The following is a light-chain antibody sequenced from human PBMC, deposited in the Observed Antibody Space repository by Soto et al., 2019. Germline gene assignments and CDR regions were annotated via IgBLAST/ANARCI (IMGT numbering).Light chain of an antibody. Sequence: EIVFAESPVTLALSPGERATLSCRASHSVSSSLAWYQQNPGQAPRLLIYDASNRATGIPDRFSGSGSGTDFTLTISSLEPEDFAVYYCQQRSDWPPITFGQGTRLEIK. CDR1: HSVSSS. V-gene: IGKV3-11*01. CDR2: DAS. CDR3: QQRSDWPPIT. J-gene: IGKJ5*01.